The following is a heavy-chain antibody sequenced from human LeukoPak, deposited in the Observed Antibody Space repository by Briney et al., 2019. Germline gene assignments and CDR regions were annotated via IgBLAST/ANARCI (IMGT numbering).Heavy chain of an antibody. CDR3: AREDEDGYNPDY. V-gene: IGHV3-21*01. CDR2: ISSSSSYI. J-gene: IGHJ4*02. D-gene: IGHD5-24*01. CDR1: GFTFSSYS. Sequence: PGGSLGLSCAASGFTFSSYSMNWVRQAPGKGLEWVSSISSSSSYIYYADSVKGRFTISRDNAKNSLYLQMNSLRAEDTAVYYCAREDEDGYNPDYWGQGTLVTVSS.